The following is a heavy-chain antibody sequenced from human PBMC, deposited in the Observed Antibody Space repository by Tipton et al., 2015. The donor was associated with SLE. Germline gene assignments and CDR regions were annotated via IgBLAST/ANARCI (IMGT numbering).Heavy chain of an antibody. D-gene: IGHD3-22*01. V-gene: IGHV3-23*03. CDR1: GFTFSSFA. J-gene: IGHJ4*02. CDR2: IYSGGST. CDR3: AKDRDFTYYYESYFDH. Sequence: SLRLSCSASGFTFSSFAMNWVRQAPGKGLEWVSVIYSGGSTYYTDSVKGRFTISRDNSKNTLYLQMNSLRADDTAVYYCAKDRDFTYYYESYFDHWGQGIPVTVSS.